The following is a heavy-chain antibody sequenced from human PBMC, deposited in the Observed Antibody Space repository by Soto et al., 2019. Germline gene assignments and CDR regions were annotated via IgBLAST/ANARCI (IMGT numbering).Heavy chain of an antibody. CDR1: GFTFSSYW. J-gene: IGHJ1*01. CDR3: ARVTSLYQWPSYNGIEYFQH. Sequence: PGGSLRLSCAASGFTFSSYWMSWVRQAPGKGLEWVANIKQDGSEKYYVDSVKGRFTISRDNAKNSLYLQMNSLRAEDTAVYYCARVTSLYQWPSYNGIEYFQHWGQGTLVTVSS. D-gene: IGHD2-2*01. CDR2: IKQDGSEK. V-gene: IGHV3-7*01.